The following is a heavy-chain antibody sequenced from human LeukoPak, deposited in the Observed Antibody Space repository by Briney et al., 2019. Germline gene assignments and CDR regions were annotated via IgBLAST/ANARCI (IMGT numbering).Heavy chain of an antibody. Sequence: ASVKVSCKAPGYTFTGYYMHWVRQAPGQGLEWMGWINPNSGGTNYAQKFQGRVTMTRDTSISTAYMELSRLRSDDTAVYYCARDPYSSSPPFDYWGQGTLVTVSS. D-gene: IGHD6-6*01. CDR3: ARDPYSSSPPFDY. CDR2: INPNSGGT. J-gene: IGHJ4*02. V-gene: IGHV1-2*02. CDR1: GYTFTGYY.